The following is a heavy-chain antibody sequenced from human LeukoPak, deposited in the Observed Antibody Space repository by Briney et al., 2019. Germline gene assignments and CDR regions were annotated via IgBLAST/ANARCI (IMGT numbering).Heavy chain of an antibody. V-gene: IGHV1-46*01. Sequence: ASVKVSCKASGYTFTSYYMHWVRQAPGQGLEWMGIINPSGGSTSYAQKFQGRVTMTRDMSTSTVYMELRSLRSDDTAVYYCATHSTRIAVRPSDYYYYMDVWGKGTTVTVSS. J-gene: IGHJ6*03. D-gene: IGHD6-6*01. CDR2: INPSGGST. CDR1: GYTFTSYY. CDR3: ATHSTRIAVRPSDYYYYMDV.